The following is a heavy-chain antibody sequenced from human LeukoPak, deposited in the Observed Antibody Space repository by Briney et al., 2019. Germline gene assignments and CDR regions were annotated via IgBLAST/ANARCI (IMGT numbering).Heavy chain of an antibody. V-gene: IGHV4-34*01. CDR3: ARGDIAAGGAPFDY. CDR2: INHSGST. CDR1: GESFSGYY. Sequence: SETLSLTRAVYGESFSGYYWSWIRQPPGRGLEWIGEINHSGSTSYSASLKSRVTISVDTSKNQFSLKLNSVTAADTAVYYCARGDIAAGGAPFDYWGQGTLVTVSS. D-gene: IGHD6-13*01. J-gene: IGHJ4*02.